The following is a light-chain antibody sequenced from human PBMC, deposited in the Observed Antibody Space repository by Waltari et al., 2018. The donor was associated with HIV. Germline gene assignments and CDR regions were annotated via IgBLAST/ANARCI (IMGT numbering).Light chain of an antibody. CDR1: NSNIGSNT. CDR3: AAWDDSLSAHVL. CDR2: NNN. J-gene: IGLJ2*01. V-gene: IGLV1-44*01. Sequence: QSVLTQPPSASGTPGQRVTISCSGRNSNIGSNTVNWYQQLPGTAPKLLIYNNNQRPSGVSDRFSGSKSGTSASLAISGLQSEDEADYYCAAWDDSLSAHVLFGGGTKLTVL.